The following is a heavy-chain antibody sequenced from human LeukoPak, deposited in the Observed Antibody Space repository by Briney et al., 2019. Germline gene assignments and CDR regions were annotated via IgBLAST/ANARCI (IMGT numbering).Heavy chain of an antibody. J-gene: IGHJ4*02. D-gene: IGHD2-21*02. Sequence: PGGSLRLSCTASGFTFGDYPMSWVRRTPGKGLEWVGFIRSKTYAGTTEYAASVKGRFTISRDDSKSIAYLQMNSLTTEDTGVYYCLRGCGGNCFYFNFWGQGTLVTVSS. CDR1: GFTFGDYP. V-gene: IGHV3-49*04. CDR2: IRSKTYAGTT. CDR3: LRGCGGNCFYFNF.